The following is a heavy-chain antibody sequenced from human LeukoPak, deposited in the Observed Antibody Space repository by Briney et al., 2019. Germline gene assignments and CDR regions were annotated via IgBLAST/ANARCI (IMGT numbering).Heavy chain of an antibody. CDR2: IYYSGST. V-gene: IGHV4-31*03. J-gene: IGHJ6*02. Sequence: NPSETLSLTCTVSGDSISTGGYYWACIRQHRERGLEWSGYIYYSGSTHYNPSLQSRVTISVDTSKNQFSLNLNSVTAADTAVYYCARVIVVVPIGVYHYYAMDVWGQGTTVTVSS. D-gene: IGHD2-2*01. CDR1: GDSISTGGYY. CDR3: ARVIVVVPIGVYHYYAMDV.